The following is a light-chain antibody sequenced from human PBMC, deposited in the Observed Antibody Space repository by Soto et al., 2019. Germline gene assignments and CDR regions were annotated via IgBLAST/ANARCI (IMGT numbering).Light chain of an antibody. V-gene: IGLV2-14*01. J-gene: IGLJ3*02. Sequence: QSALTQPASVSGSPGQSITISCTGTSSDVGGYNYVSWYQQHPGKVPKLMIYEVSNRPSGVSDRFSGSRSGNTASLTISGLQAEDESDYYGISYTSSSTWVFGGGTKVTVL. CDR2: EVS. CDR3: ISYTSSSTWV. CDR1: SSDVGGYNY.